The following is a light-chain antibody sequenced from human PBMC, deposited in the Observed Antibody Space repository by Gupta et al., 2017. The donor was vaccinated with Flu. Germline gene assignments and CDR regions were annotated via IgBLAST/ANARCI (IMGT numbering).Light chain of an antibody. Sequence: NCKASQSILYRPNKKNYLAWYQQRSGQPPKLLIYWASTRESGVPDRFSGSGSETDFTLTISSLQAEDVAVYYCQQYRTSPWTFGQGTQVDIK. CDR3: QQYRTSPWT. J-gene: IGKJ1*01. CDR2: WAS. CDR1: QSILYRPNKKNY. V-gene: IGKV4-1*01.